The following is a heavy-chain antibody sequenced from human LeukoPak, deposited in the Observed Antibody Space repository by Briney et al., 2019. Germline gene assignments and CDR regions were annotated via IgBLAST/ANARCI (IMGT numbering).Heavy chain of an antibody. CDR2: INSGGGTT. CDR3: AKSPIRNSAAPKTDY. J-gene: IGHJ4*02. D-gene: IGHD4-23*01. CDR1: GFTFSSYG. V-gene: IGHV3-23*01. Sequence: EGSLRLSCAASGFTFSSYGMRWVRQAPGKGLEGVSSINSGGGTTYYADSVRGRFTISRDNSKNTVYLKMNSLRAEDTAIYYCAKSPIRNSAAPKTDYGGQGNLVTVSS.